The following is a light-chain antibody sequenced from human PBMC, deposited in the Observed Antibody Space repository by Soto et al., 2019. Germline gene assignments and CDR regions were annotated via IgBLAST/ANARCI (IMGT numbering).Light chain of an antibody. CDR2: GAS. J-gene: IGKJ1*01. CDR3: QQYNDRPRT. CDR1: QFVSSN. V-gene: IGKV3-15*01. Sequence: EIVMTQSPATLSVSPGERATLSCRASQFVSSNLVWYQQRPGQAPRLLIYGASTRAIGVPARFSGSGSGTDFTLTISSLQSEDVAVYYCQQYNDRPRTFGQGTQVESK.